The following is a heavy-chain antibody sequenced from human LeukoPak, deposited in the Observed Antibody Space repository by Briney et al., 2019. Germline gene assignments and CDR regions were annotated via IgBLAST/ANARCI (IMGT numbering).Heavy chain of an antibody. J-gene: IGHJ6*02. V-gene: IGHV1-18*01. Sequence: ASVKVSCKASGYTFTSYGISWVRQAPGQGLEWMGWISAYNGNTNYAQKLQGRVTMTEDTSTDTAYMELSSLRSEDTAVYYCATRSHYYYYGMDVWGQGTTVTVSS. D-gene: IGHD1-14*01. CDR2: ISAYNGNT. CDR1: GYTFTSYG. CDR3: ATRSHYYYYGMDV.